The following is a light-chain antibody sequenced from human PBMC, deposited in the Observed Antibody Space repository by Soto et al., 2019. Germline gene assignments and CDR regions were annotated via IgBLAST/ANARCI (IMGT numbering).Light chain of an antibody. CDR1: QSVSSSY. CDR3: PQYGSSPLT. J-gene: IGKJ4*01. Sequence: IVLTQSPGTLSLSPGERATLSCRASQSVSSSYLAWYQQKPGQAPRLLIYGASSRATGIPDRFSGSGSGTDFSLTISRLEREDLAVYFCPQYGSSPLTFGGRTKVDIK. CDR2: GAS. V-gene: IGKV3-20*01.